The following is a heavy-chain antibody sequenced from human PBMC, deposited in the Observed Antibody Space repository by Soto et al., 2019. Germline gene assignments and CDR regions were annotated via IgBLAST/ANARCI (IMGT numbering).Heavy chain of an antibody. D-gene: IGHD1-26*01. V-gene: IGHV4-39*07. J-gene: IGHJ6*02. CDR1: GGSISSSSYY. CDR3: ARLPWDLSGYYGMDV. Sequence: SETLSLTCTVSGGSISSSSYYWGWIRQPPGKGLEWIGSIYYSGSTYYNPSLKSRVTISVDTSKNQFSLKLSSVTAADTAVYYCARLPWDLSGYYGMDVWGQGTTVTVSS. CDR2: IYYSGST.